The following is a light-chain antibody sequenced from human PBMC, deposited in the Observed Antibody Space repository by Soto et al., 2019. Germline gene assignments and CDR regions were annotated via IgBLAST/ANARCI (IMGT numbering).Light chain of an antibody. Sequence: DIQMTQSPSTLSASVGDRVTITCRASQSISSLLSWYHQKPGKAPKLLIYDASSLESGVPSRFRGSGSGTDFTFTISRLQPEDIATYYCQQYENLPTFGQGTRLEIK. J-gene: IGKJ5*01. CDR1: QSISSL. CDR3: QQYENLPT. CDR2: DAS. V-gene: IGKV1-5*01.